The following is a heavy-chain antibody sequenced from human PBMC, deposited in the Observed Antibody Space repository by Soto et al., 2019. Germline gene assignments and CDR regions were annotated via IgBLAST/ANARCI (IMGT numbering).Heavy chain of an antibody. Sequence: SETLYLTCTVSDGSISRSTFYWGWIRQPPGKGLEWIGSVHYTGSTYYNPSLKSRVTISIDSSKNHLSLKVSSVTAADTAVYYCARGSFVTHYYYYHMDVWGKGTPVTVSS. CDR2: VHYTGST. CDR3: ARGSFVTHYYYYHMDV. V-gene: IGHV4-39*02. CDR1: DGSISRSTFY. J-gene: IGHJ6*03. D-gene: IGHD2-21*02.